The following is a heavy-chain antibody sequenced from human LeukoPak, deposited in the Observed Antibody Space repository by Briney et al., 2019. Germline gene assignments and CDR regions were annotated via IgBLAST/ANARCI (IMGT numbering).Heavy chain of an antibody. D-gene: IGHD1-26*01. Sequence: GGSLRLSCAASGFTFNDYYMTWIRQAPGKGLEWVSYISDSGTSIYYADSVKGRFTMSRDNAKNSLFLQMNSLRAEDTAVYYCARDLGGGGSYYNWFDPWGQGTLVTVSS. V-gene: IGHV3-11*01. CDR1: GFTFNDYY. CDR2: ISDSGTSI. CDR3: ARDLGGGGSYYNWFDP. J-gene: IGHJ5*02.